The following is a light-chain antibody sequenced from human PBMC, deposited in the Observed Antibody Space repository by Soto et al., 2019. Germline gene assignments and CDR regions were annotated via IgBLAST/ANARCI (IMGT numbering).Light chain of an antibody. CDR1: QGIGND. CDR2: AAS. V-gene: IGKV1-17*01. Sequence: IQMTQSPSSLSASVGDRVTIACPASQGIGNDLGWYQQKPGKAPKLLIYAASSLQSGVPSRFSGSGSGTEFTLTISSLQPDDFATYYCHHYNSYSEAFGQGTKVDIK. J-gene: IGKJ1*01. CDR3: HHYNSYSEA.